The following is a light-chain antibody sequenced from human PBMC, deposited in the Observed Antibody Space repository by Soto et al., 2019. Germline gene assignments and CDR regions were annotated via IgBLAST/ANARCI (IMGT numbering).Light chain of an antibody. CDR3: CSYTSTXTXXX. V-gene: IGLV2-14*01. J-gene: IGLJ2*01. Sequence: QSALTQPASVSGSPGQSITISCTGTTSDVGGYNYVSWYQQHPGKAPKLMVYAVNNRPSGVSNRFSGSKSGNTASLTISGXXTEDEADYYCCSYTSTXTXXXFGGG. CDR1: TSDVGGYNY. CDR2: AVN.